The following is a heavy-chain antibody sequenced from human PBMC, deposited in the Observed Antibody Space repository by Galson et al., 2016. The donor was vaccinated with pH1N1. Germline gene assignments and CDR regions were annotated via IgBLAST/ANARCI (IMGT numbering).Heavy chain of an antibody. Sequence: SLRLSCAASNFVFDRYSINWVRQAPGKGLERVSYISRSSAKKYYADSVKGRFTVSRDNSKNSVYLQMNSLRAEDAAVYYCVRDLNSNDFWSGAFLYWGQGSLVIVSS. CDR1: NFVFDRYS. V-gene: IGHV3-48*04. D-gene: IGHD3-3*01. CDR3: VRDLNSNDFWSGAFLY. J-gene: IGHJ4*02. CDR2: ISRSSAKK.